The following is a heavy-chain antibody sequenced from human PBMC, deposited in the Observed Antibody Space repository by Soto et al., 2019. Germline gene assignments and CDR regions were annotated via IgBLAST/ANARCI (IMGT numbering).Heavy chain of an antibody. CDR1: GDSISSSNYY. D-gene: IGHD3-22*01. J-gene: IGHJ4*02. V-gene: IGHV4-39*01. Sequence: PSETMSLTCTVAGDSISSSNYYWGWIRKPPGKGLEWIGSIYYSGSTYYNPSLKSRVTISVDTSKNQFSLNLSSVTAADTAVYYCATHYYDSSGYYKDDYWGQGTLVTVSS. CDR2: IYYSGST. CDR3: ATHYYDSSGYYKDDY.